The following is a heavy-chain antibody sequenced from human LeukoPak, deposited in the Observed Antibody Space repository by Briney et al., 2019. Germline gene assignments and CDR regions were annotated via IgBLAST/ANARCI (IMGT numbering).Heavy chain of an antibody. Sequence: GASVKVSCKASGYTFTSYGISRVRQAPGQGLEWMGWISAYNGNTNYAQKLQGRVTMTTDTSTSTAYMELRSLRSDDTAVYYCARGTHLYYYDSSGYDYWGQGTLVTVSS. D-gene: IGHD3-22*01. CDR1: GYTFTSYG. J-gene: IGHJ4*02. V-gene: IGHV1-18*01. CDR2: ISAYNGNT. CDR3: ARGTHLYYYDSSGYDY.